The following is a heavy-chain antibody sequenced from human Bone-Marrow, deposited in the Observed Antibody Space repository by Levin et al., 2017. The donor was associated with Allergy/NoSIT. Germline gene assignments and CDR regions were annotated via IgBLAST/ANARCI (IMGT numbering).Heavy chain of an antibody. V-gene: IGHV3-33*01. J-gene: IGHJ4*02. CDR2: ISHDGSKQ. Sequence: GGSLRLSCETSGFIFSNYGIHWVRQSPGKGLEWVAVISHDGSKQFYGDSVKGRFTLSRDKSKSTVDLQMDSLRVEDTAVYHCGRDGGNHAPGPAYWGQGTLVAVSS. CDR1: GFIFSNYG. CDR3: GRDGGNHAPGPAY. D-gene: IGHD1-14*01.